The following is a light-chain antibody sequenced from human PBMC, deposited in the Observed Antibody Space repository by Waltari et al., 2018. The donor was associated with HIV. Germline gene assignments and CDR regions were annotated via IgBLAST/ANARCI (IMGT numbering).Light chain of an antibody. J-gene: IGKJ4*01. CDR2: DAS. V-gene: IGKV1-8*01. CDR3: QQYYTYPLT. Sequence: AIRMTQSPSSFSASTGDRVTLTCRANQDISNYLAWYQQKPGKVPKLLVYDASAVQSGVPSRFSGSGSGTDFTLTISALQSEDFATYVCQQYYTYPLTFGGGTNVDIK. CDR1: QDISNY.